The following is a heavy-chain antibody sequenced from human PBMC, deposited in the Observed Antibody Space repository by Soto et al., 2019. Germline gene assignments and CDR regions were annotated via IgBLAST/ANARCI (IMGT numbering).Heavy chain of an antibody. CDR3: ARRLSTGWFFDF. J-gene: IGHJ4*02. Sequence: GESLKISCRGSGYSFTSYWIGWGRQMPGKGLEWMGIIYPGDSDTRYSPSFQGQVAFSADKSISTAYLQWSGLKASDTAIYYCARRLSTGWFFDFWGQGTLVTVSS. CDR2: IYPGDSDT. CDR1: GYSFTSYW. V-gene: IGHV5-51*01. D-gene: IGHD6-19*01.